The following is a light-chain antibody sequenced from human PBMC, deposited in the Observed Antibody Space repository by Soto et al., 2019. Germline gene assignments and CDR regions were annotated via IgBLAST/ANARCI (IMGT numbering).Light chain of an antibody. Sequence: EIVLTQSPATLSLSPGDRATLSCSASKTVITALAWYQKKPGQAPRLLIYGASNRASGIPARFSGSGSGTDFTLTISSLEPEDFAIFYCQQQSYWPLTFGGGTKVEIK. J-gene: IGKJ4*01. CDR3: QQQSYWPLT. CDR2: GAS. CDR1: KTVITA. V-gene: IGKV3-11*01.